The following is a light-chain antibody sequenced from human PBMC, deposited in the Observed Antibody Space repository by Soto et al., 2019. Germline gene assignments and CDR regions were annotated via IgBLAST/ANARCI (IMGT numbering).Light chain of an antibody. CDR1: HSVSSSY. V-gene: IGKV3-20*01. Sequence: EILIAQSPATLSVSPGRRVTLSGRASHSVSSSYLAWYKQKPGQATRLLFYGASSRATGIPDRFSGSGSGTDFVLTISRLEPDDFAVYYCQQYGRSPWTFGQGTK. J-gene: IGKJ1*01. CDR2: GAS. CDR3: QQYGRSPWT.